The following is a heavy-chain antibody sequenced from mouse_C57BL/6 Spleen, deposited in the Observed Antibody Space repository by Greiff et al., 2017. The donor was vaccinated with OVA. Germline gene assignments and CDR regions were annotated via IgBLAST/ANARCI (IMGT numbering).Heavy chain of an antibody. CDR1: GYTFTSYG. D-gene: IGHD2-12*01. CDR2: IYPRSGNT. J-gene: IGHJ1*03. CDR3: ARSGSYDLLYWYFDV. Sequence: QVQLQQSGAELARPGASVKLSCKASGYTFTSYGISWVKQRTGQGLEWIGEIYPRSGNTYYNEKFKGKATLTADKSSSTAYMELRSLTSEDSAVYFCARSGSYDLLYWYFDVWGTGTTVTVSS. V-gene: IGHV1-81*01.